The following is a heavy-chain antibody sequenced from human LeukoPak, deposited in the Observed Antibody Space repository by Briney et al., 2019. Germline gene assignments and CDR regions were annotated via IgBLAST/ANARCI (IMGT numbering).Heavy chain of an antibody. J-gene: IGHJ4*02. CDR2: IKNDGSSA. CDR3: AREHVLAEFFDY. Sequence: GGSLRLSCAASGLSFSSYWMHWVRQTPGKGLVWISRIKNDGSSASYADSVKGRLTISRDNAKSMLLLQINSLSAEDTAVYYCAREHVLAEFFDYWGRGTLVTVSS. V-gene: IGHV3-74*01. D-gene: IGHD3-16*01. CDR1: GLSFSSYW.